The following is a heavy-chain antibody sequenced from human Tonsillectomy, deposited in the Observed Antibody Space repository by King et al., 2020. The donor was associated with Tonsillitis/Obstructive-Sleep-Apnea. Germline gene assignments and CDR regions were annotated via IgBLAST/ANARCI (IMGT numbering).Heavy chain of an antibody. CDR2: FYYSGST. V-gene: IGHV4-59*01. CDR3: ARDSGYYDILTGYYNFGWFDP. Sequence: VQLQESGPGLVKPSETLSLTCTVSGGSISSYCWSWIRQRPGKGLEWIGYFYYSGSTNYNPSLKSRVTISVDTSKKHFSLKLSSVTAADTAVYFCARDSGYYDILTGYYNFGWFDPWGQGTLVTVSS. J-gene: IGHJ5*02. D-gene: IGHD3-9*01. CDR1: GGSISSYC.